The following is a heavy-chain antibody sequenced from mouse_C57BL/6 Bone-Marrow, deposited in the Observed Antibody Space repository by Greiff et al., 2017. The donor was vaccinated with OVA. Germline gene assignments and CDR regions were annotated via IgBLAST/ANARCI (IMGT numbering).Heavy chain of an antibody. CDR3: ARDDWEGYAMDY. CDR1: GFTFSDYY. V-gene: IGHV5-16*01. CDR2: INYDGSST. Sequence: EVQLMESEGGLVQPGSSMKLSCTASGFTFSDYYMAWVRQVPEKGLEWVANINYDGSSTYYLDSLKSRFIISRDNAKNILYLQMSSLKSEDTATYYCARDDWEGYAMDYWGQGTSVTVSS. J-gene: IGHJ4*01. D-gene: IGHD4-1*01.